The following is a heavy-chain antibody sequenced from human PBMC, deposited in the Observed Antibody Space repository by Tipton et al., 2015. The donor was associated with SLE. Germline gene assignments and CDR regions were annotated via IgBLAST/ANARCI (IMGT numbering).Heavy chain of an antibody. CDR1: GFTFSSFA. D-gene: IGHD2-21*02. J-gene: IGHJ4*02. CDR2: LYAGGST. V-gene: IGHV3-23*03. CDR3: AKVRGDYGGDPFDF. Sequence: SLRLSCVASGFTFSSFATIWVRQAPGKGLEWVSFLYAGGSTYYADSVRGRFTVSRDNSKNTLYLQMHSLRLEDTAVYYCAKVRGDYGGDPFDFWGQGTLVTVSP.